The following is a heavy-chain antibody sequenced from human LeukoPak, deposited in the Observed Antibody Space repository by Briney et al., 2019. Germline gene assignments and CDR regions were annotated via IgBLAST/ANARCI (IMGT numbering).Heavy chain of an antibody. V-gene: IGHV1-2*02. Sequence: ASVKVSCKAAGYTFTGYYIHWLRQAPGQGLEWMGWINPNIGGTNYSQTVQVRVTMTRDTSISTAYIDLSRLRSDDTAVYYCARPRRDGYYFDYWGQGTLVTVSS. D-gene: IGHD5-24*01. CDR1: GYTFTGYY. CDR2: INPNIGGT. J-gene: IGHJ4*02. CDR3: ARPRRDGYYFDY.